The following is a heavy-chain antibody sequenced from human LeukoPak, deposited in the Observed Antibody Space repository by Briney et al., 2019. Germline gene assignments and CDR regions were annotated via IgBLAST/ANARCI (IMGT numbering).Heavy chain of an antibody. CDR3: ARGKYYFDY. CDR1: VDSISGYY. V-gene: IGHV4-59*01. J-gene: IGHJ4*02. Sequence: SEALSLTCTVSVDSISGYYWSWIRQPPGKGLEWIGYMYYSGNTNYNPSLKSRLTTSLDTSKNQFSLKLSSVTAADTAVYYCARGKYYFDYWGQGTLVTVFS. CDR2: MYYSGNT.